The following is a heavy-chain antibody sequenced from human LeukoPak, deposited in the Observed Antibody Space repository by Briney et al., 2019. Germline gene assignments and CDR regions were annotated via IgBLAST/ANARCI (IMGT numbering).Heavy chain of an antibody. CDR2: INGGGVNT. CDR3: ANMYQPHNPYYYYYGMDV. J-gene: IGHJ6*02. CDR1: GFTFSSYA. Sequence: GGSLRLSCAASGFTFSSYAMSWVRQAPGKGLEWVSTINGGGVNTHYADSVGGRFTISRDNSKNTLFLQMNSLRDEDTAVYYCANMYQPHNPYYYYYGMDVWGQGTTVTVSS. V-gene: IGHV3-23*01. D-gene: IGHD2-2*01.